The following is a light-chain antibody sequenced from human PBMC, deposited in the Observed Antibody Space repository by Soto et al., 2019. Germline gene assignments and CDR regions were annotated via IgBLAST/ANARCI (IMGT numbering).Light chain of an antibody. CDR2: DAS. CDR3: QQYGSSSRT. Sequence: EIVRTQSPGTLSLSPGERATLSCRASQSVSSNYLAWYQQKPGQPPRLLIYDASSRARGIADRFSGSGSGTDFTLTISRLDPADFALYYCQQYGSSSRTFGQGTKVEIK. V-gene: IGKV3-20*01. CDR1: QSVSSNY. J-gene: IGKJ1*01.